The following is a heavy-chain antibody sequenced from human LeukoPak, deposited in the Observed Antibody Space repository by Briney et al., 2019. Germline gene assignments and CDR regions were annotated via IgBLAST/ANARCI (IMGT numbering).Heavy chain of an antibody. V-gene: IGHV3-23*01. D-gene: IGHD6-13*01. J-gene: IGHJ4*02. CDR2: ISGSGSST. Sequence: PGRSLRLSCTASGFTFSGYAMSWVRQAPGKGLEWVSAISGSGSSTYYADSVKGRFPISRDNSKNTLYLQMDSLRAEDTALYYCAKRGAAVDDYWGQGTLVTVSS. CDR1: GFTFSGYA. CDR3: AKRGAAVDDY.